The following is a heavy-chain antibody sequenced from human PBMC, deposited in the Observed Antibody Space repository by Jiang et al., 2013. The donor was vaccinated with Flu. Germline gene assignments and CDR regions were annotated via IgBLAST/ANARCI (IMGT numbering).Heavy chain of an antibody. CDR1: GGSFSGYY. J-gene: IGHJ4*02. D-gene: IGHD5-24*01. V-gene: IGHV4-34*01. CDR2: INHSGST. CDR3: ARVDGYTPILRY. Sequence: LLKPSETLSLTCAVYGGSFSGYYWSWIRQPPGKGLEWIGEINHSGSTNYNPSLKSRVTISVDTSKNQFSLKLSSVTAADTAVYYCARVDGYTPILRYWGQGTLVTVSS.